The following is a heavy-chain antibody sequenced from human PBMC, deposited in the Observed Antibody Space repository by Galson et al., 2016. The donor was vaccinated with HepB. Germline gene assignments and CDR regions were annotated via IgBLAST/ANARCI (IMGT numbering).Heavy chain of an antibody. V-gene: IGHV4-39*01. CDR1: GGSISSSSYY. J-gene: IGHJ5*02. D-gene: IGHD3-10*01. Sequence: SETLSLTCTVSGGSISSSSYYWGWIRQSPGKGLEWIGSIYYSGYTYDNPSLKSRVTMSVDTSKNQFSLKLGSLTAADTAVYYCARSQRVLGYYGSGGYPSLRFDPWGQGTLVTVSS. CDR3: ARSQRVLGYYGSGGYPSLRFDP. CDR2: IYYSGYT.